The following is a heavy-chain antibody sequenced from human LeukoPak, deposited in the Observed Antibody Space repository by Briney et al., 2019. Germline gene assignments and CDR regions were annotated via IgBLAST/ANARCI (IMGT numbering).Heavy chain of an antibody. J-gene: IGHJ4*02. CDR1: GGTFSSYA. CDR3: ARVSGSSWPYFDY. CDR2: IIPIFGTA. V-gene: IGHV1-69*05. D-gene: IGHD6-13*01. Sequence: SVKVSCKASGGTFSSYAIGWVRQAPGQGLEWMGGIIPIFGTANYAQKFQGRVTITTDESTSTAYMELSSLRSDDTAVYYCARVSGSSWPYFDYWGQGTLVTVSS.